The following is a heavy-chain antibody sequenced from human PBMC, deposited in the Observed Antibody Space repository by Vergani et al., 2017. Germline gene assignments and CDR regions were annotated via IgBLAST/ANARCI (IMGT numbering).Heavy chain of an antibody. CDR3: ARRNYYYGSGSYYFDY. V-gene: IGHV5-51*03. D-gene: IGHD3-10*01. Sequence: EVQLVQSGAEVKKPGESLKISCKGSGYSFTSYWIGWVRQMPGKGLEWMGIIYPGDSDTRYSPSFQGQVTISADKSISTAYLQWSSLKASDTAMYYCARRNYYYGSGSYYFDYWGQGTLVTVSS. J-gene: IGHJ4*02. CDR1: GYSFTSYW. CDR2: IYPGDSDT.